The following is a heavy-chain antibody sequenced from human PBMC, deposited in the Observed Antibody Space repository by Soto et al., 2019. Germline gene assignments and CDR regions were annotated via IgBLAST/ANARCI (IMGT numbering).Heavy chain of an antibody. V-gene: IGHV1-8*01. CDR2: MNPNSGNT. Sequence: ASVKVPCKASGYTFTSYDINWVRQATGQGLEWMGWMNPNSGNTGYAQKFQGRVTMTRNTSISTAYMELSSLRSEDTAVYYCARVEIGPYYYGMDVWGQGTTVTVSS. CDR3: ARVEIGPYYYGMDV. CDR1: GYTFTSYD. D-gene: IGHD1-1*01. J-gene: IGHJ6*02.